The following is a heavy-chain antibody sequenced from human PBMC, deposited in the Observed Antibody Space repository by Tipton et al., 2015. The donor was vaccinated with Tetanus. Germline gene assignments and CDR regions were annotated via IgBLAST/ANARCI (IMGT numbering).Heavy chain of an antibody. CDR2: LSFDGTNE. D-gene: IGHD5-18*01. CDR3: AKRGAQLGSPNHYSYYGLDV. Sequence: RSLRLSCAASGFTFSDYGMHWVRQAPGKGLEWVAVLSFDGTNEDYADSVKGRFTISRDNSKNTLFLKMNSLRPEDAAVYYCAKRGAQLGSPNHYSYYGLDVWGQGTTVSVSS. J-gene: IGHJ6*02. V-gene: IGHV3-30*18. CDR1: GFTFSDYG.